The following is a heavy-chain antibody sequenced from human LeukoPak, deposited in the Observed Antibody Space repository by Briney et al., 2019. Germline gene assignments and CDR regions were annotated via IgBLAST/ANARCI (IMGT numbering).Heavy chain of an antibody. CDR2: ISASGGST. CDR1: GFTFSSSA. D-gene: IGHD3-10*01. V-gene: IGHV3-23*01. CDR3: AKDALRGDDAFDI. Sequence: GGSLRLSCAASGFTFSSSAMSWVRQVPGKGLEWVSGISASGGSTSYADSVRGRFTISRDNSKNTLYLQMNSLRAEDTAVYYCAKDALRGDDAFDIWGQGTMVTVSS. J-gene: IGHJ3*02.